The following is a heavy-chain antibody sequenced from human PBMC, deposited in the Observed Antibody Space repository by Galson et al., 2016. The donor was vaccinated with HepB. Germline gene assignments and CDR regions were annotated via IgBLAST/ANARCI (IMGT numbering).Heavy chain of an antibody. CDR1: GGAFTSSA. V-gene: IGHV1-69*13. J-gene: IGHJ6*02. CDR2: IIPILGTA. CDR3: ASVGHCTDGVCYTGYYYNGIDV. D-gene: IGHD2-8*01. Sequence: SVKVSCKASGGAFTSSAISWVRQAPGQGLEWMGGIIPILGTANYAQKLQGRVSITADESTSTAYMELSSLRSEDTAVYYCASVGHCTDGVCYTGYYYNGIDVWGQGTTVTVSS.